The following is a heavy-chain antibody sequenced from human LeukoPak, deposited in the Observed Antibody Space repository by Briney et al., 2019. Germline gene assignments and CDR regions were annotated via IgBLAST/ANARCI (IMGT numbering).Heavy chain of an antibody. V-gene: IGHV1-18*01. CDR1: GYTFTSYG. D-gene: IGHD2-2*01. J-gene: IGHJ6*02. Sequence: ASVKVSCKACGYTFTSYGISWVRQAPGQGLEWMGWISAYNGNTNYAQKLQRIVTMTTDTSTSTAYMELRSLRSDHTAVYYCARDQDIVVVPAAPACGTGKIYGMDVWGQGTTVTVSS. CDR3: ARDQDIVVVPAAPACGTGKIYGMDV. CDR2: ISAYNGNT.